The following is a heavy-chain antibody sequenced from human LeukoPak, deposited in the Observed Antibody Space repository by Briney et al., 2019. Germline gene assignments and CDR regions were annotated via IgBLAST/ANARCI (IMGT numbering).Heavy chain of an antibody. J-gene: IGHJ4*02. Sequence: AGGSLRLSCAASGFTFSDYYMSWIRQAPGKGLEWVSYISSSGSTIYYTDSVKGRFTISRDNAKNSLYLQMNSLRAEDTAVYYCARVAPGHDIGRGYFDYWGQGTLVTVSS. CDR3: ARVAPGHDIGRGYFDY. CDR2: ISSSGSTI. V-gene: IGHV3-11*04. D-gene: IGHD2-21*01. CDR1: GFTFSDYY.